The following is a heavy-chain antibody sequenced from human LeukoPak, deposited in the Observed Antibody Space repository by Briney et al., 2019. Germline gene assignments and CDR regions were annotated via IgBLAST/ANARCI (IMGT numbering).Heavy chain of an antibody. Sequence: PGGSLRLSCAASGFTFSSYAMSWVRQAPGKGLEWVSAISGSGGSTYYADSVKGRFTISRDNSKNTLYLQMKSLRAEDTAVYYCAKLSASLITMIVVVIDHWGQGTLVTVSS. D-gene: IGHD3-22*01. J-gene: IGHJ4*02. CDR3: AKLSASLITMIVVVIDH. CDR2: ISGSGGST. V-gene: IGHV3-23*01. CDR1: GFTFSSYA.